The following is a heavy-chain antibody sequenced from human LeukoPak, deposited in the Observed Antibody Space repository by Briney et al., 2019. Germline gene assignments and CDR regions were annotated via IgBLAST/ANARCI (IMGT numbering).Heavy chain of an antibody. J-gene: IGHJ4*02. CDR3: AKGTSSSRPYYFDY. D-gene: IGHD6-6*01. Sequence: GGSPRLSCAASGFTFSNYAMSWVRQAPGKGLEWVSAITASGGDTFHADSVKGRFTISRDNSKSTLYLQMNSLRAEDTATYFCAKGTSSSRPYYFDYWGQGALVAVSS. CDR2: ITASGGDT. CDR1: GFTFSNYA. V-gene: IGHV3-23*01.